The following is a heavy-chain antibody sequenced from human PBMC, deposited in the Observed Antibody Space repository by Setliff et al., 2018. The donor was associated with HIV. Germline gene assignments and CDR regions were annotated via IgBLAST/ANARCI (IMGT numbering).Heavy chain of an antibody. V-gene: IGHV4-4*02. CDR3: ARNRVPSSL. D-gene: IGHD3-10*01. CDR2: IFHSGST. Sequence: SETLSLTCAVSRASISSSNWWTWVRQPPGKGLEWIGQIFHSGSTDYNPSLMSRVTISLDTPKNQFSLKLNSVIAADTAVYYCARNRVPSSLWGQGTLVTVSS. CDR1: RASISSSNW. J-gene: IGHJ4*02.